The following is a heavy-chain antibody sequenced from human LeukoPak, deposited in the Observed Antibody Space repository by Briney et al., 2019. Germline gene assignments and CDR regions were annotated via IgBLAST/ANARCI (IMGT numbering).Heavy chain of an antibody. CDR2: ISGYNSNT. J-gene: IGHJ4*02. Sequence: RASVKVSCKASGYTFTSYGISWVRQAPGQGLEWMGWISGYNSNTNYAQKLQGRVTMTTDTSTSTAYMELRSLRSDDTAVYYCARDLGGITMIVVDTTFDYWGQGTLVTVSS. CDR1: GYTFTSYG. CDR3: ARDLGGITMIVVDTTFDY. D-gene: IGHD3-22*01. V-gene: IGHV1-18*01.